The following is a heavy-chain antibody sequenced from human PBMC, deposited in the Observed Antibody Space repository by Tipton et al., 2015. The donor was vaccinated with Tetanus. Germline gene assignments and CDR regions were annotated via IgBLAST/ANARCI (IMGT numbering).Heavy chain of an antibody. CDR3: ASGSSIRHGLDV. Sequence: QLVQSGAEVKKPGASVKVSCKASGYTFTSYGLNWVRKAAGRGFEWMGWLNPKTGSAAYAPSFQGRVTMTTNTSITTAFMEVTDLTYEDTAVHYCASGSSIRHGLDVWGHGTSVTVSS. CDR2: LNPKTGSA. V-gene: IGHV1-8*01. CDR1: GYTFTSYG. D-gene: IGHD2-2*01. J-gene: IGHJ6*02.